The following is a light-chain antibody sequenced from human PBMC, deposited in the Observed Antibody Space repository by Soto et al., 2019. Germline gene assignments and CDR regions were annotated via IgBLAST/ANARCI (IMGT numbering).Light chain of an antibody. V-gene: IGKV3-20*01. CDR1: QSVDSNY. J-gene: IGKJ5*01. CDR2: GAS. CDR3: QQYGTPRSVT. Sequence: EIVLTQSPGTLSLSPGEEATLYGRASQSVDSNYLAWYQQKPGQTPRLIIYGASGRADGIPHRFSGSGFVTDFTLPISKVEPEDFAVYYCQQYGTPRSVTFGQGTRLHI.